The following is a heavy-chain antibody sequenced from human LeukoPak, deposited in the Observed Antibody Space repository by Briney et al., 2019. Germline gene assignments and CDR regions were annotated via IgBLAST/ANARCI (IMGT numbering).Heavy chain of an antibody. CDR1: GYTFTSYG. CDR3: ARDPPRIVVVVAATNYYGMDV. V-gene: IGHV1-18*01. CDR2: ISAYNGNT. D-gene: IGHD2-15*01. J-gene: IGHJ6*02. Sequence: ASVKVSCKASGYTFTSYGISWVRQAPGQGLEWMGWISAYNGNTNYAQKLQGRVTITTDTSTSTAYMELRSLRSDDTAVYYCARDPPRIVVVVAATNYYGMDVWXQGTTVTVSS.